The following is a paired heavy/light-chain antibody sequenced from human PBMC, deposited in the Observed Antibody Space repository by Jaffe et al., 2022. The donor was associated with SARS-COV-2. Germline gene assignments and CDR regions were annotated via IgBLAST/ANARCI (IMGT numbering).Light chain of an antibody. V-gene: IGKV3-15*01. J-gene: IGKJ1*01. CDR1: QNLGAN. CDR3: QQYYDWPPKT. CDR2: GAF. Sequence: ETVMTQSPATLSVSPGDRATLSCRASQNLGANLAWYQQKPGQAPRLLIYGAFTRATGVPARFSGSGSGTEFTLTISSLQSEDSGVYYCQQYYDWPPKTFGQGTKVEIK.
Heavy chain of an antibody. D-gene: IGHD7-27*01. Sequence: EVQLVESGGGLIQPGGSLRLSCAVSGFTVSNSYISWVRQAPGKGLEWVSIIYSNNSTYYADSVRGRFTLSRDNSKNTLYLQMNSLRVEDTAVYYCARDGGRAYWGAFDVWGQGTRVTVSS. J-gene: IGHJ3*01. CDR3: ARDGGRAYWGAFDV. CDR2: IYSNNST. V-gene: IGHV3-53*01. CDR1: GFTVSNSY.